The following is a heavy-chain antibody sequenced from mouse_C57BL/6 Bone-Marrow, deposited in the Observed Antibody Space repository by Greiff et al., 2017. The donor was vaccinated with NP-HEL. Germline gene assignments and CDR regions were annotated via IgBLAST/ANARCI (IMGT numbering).Heavy chain of an antibody. CDR2: IYPGGGYT. CDR3: ASSGSSYGFAD. D-gene: IGHD1-1*01. V-gene: IGHV1-63*01. Sequence: VQLQQSGAELVRPGTSVKMSCKASGYTFTNYWIGWAKQRPGHGLEWIGDIYPGGGYTNYNEKFKGKATLTADKSSSTAYMQFSSLTSEDSAIYYCASSGSSYGFADWGQGTLVTVSA. J-gene: IGHJ3*01. CDR1: GYTFTNYW.